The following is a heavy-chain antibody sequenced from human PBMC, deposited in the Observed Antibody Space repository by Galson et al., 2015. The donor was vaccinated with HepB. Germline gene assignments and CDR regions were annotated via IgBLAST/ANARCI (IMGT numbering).Heavy chain of an antibody. V-gene: IGHV3-21*01. CDR3: ARTPFDWSTSYYYYGMDV. D-gene: IGHD3-9*01. CDR2: ISSSSSYI. J-gene: IGHJ6*02. Sequence: SLRLSCAASGFTFSTYSMNWVRQAPGKGLEWVSSISSSSSYIYYADSMKGRFTISRDNAKNSLYLQMSSLRAEDTAIYYCARTPFDWSTSYYYYGMDVWGQGTTVTVSS. CDR1: GFTFSTYS.